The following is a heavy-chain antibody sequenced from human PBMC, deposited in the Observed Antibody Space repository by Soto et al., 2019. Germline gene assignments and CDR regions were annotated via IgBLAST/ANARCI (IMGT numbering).Heavy chain of an antibody. Sequence: VRLSCAASGFTFSSYSMNWVRQAPGKGLEWVSSISSSSSYIYYADSVKGRFTISRDNAKNSLYLQMNSLRAEDTAVYYCEREGQLDREFDYWGQGTLVTVSS. V-gene: IGHV3-21*01. J-gene: IGHJ4*02. D-gene: IGHD6-6*01. CDR2: ISSSSSYI. CDR1: GFTFSSYS. CDR3: EREGQLDREFDY.